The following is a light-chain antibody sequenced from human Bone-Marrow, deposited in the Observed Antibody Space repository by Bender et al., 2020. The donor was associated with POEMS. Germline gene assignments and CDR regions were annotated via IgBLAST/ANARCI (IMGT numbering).Light chain of an antibody. CDR3: QTWGAGIGWV. J-gene: IGLJ3*02. V-gene: IGLV4-69*01. CDR1: SGHSSYA. Sequence: QLVVTQSPSASASLGASVKLTCTLSSGHSSYAIAWHQQRPGNGPRYLMKLNSHGSYTKGDGVPDRFSGFSSGAERYLSISSLQSEDEADFYCQTWGAGIGWVFGGGTKLTVL. CDR2: LNSHGSY.